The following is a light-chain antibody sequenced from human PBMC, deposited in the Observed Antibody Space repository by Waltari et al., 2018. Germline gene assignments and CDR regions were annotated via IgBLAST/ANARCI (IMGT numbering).Light chain of an antibody. CDR3: QQYDTYALT. CDR1: QSISRS. V-gene: IGKV1-5*03. J-gene: IGKJ4*01. Sequence: DIQMTQSPSTLSASVGDRVTITCRASQSISRSLAWYQQKPGKAPKFLIYEASSLETGVPSRFSGSGSGTEFTLTISSLQPDDFAAYFCQQYDTYALTFGGGTKVEIK. CDR2: EAS.